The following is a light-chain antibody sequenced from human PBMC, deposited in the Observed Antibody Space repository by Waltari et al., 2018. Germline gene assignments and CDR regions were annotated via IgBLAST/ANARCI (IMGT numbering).Light chain of an antibody. CDR2: DYSNGVE. CDR1: SRPADYV. CDR3: QTWATGIVV. Sequence: VVTHSPSASASLGASVQLPCTFSSRPADYVIACHQQQPQNSPKYLMKDYSNGVERKGDGIPDRCSGSSSGAERYLAISGLQSDDEADYYCQTWATGIVVFGGGTKLTVL. V-gene: IGLV4-69*01. J-gene: IGLJ3*02.